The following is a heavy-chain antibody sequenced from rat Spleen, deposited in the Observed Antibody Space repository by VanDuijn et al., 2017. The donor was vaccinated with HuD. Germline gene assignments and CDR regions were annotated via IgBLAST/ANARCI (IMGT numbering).Heavy chain of an antibody. CDR1: GFTFNNYW. J-gene: IGHJ2*01. CDR3: TKGGDPFDY. CDR2: ITNTGSNT. Sequence: EVQLVESGGGLVQPGRSLKLSCVASGFTFNNYWMTWIRQAPGKGLEWVASITNTGSNTYYPDSVKGRFIISRDNAKSSLYLQMDSLRSEDTATYYCTKGGDPFDYWGQGVMVTVSS. V-gene: IGHV5-31*01.